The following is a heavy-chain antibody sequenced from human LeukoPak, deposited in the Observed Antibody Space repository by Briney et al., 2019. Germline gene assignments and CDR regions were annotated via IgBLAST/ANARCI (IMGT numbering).Heavy chain of an antibody. Sequence: PSETLSLTCTVSGGSISSYYWSWIRQPPGKGLEWIGYIYYSGSTNYNPSLKSRVTISVDTSKNQFSLKLSSVTAADTAVYYCARHVRARGIRFDYWGQGTLVTVSS. CDR1: GGSISSYY. CDR2: IYYSGST. D-gene: IGHD3-16*01. CDR3: ARHVRARGIRFDY. J-gene: IGHJ4*02. V-gene: IGHV4-59*08.